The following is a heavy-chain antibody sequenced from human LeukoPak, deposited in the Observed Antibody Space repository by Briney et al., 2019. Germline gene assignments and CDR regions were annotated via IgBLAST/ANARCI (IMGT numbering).Heavy chain of an antibody. CDR1: GCTLSRHA. CDR3: ARDYYGSGSYYEGPFDP. D-gene: IGHD3-10*01. Sequence: SSVQVSYQPSGCTLSRHAISWVRQAPGQWLEWLGGVIPIFGTSNYAQKFQGRVTITADESKSTAYMELSSLRSEDTAVYYCARDYYGSGSYYEGPFDPWGQGTLVTVSS. J-gene: IGHJ5*02. V-gene: IGHV1-69*13. CDR2: VIPIFGTS.